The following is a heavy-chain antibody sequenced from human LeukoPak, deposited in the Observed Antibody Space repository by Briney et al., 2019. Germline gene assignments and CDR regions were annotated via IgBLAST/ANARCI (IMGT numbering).Heavy chain of an antibody. CDR1: GGSFSGYY. V-gene: IGHV4-34*01. J-gene: IGHJ5*02. Sequence: PSETLSLTCAVYGGSFSGYYWSWIRQPPGKGLEWIGEINHSGSTNYNPSLKSRVTISVDTSKNQFSLKLSSVTAADTAVYYCARIAWNWFDPWGQGTLVTVSS. D-gene: IGHD2-21*01. CDR3: ARIAWNWFDP. CDR2: INHSGST.